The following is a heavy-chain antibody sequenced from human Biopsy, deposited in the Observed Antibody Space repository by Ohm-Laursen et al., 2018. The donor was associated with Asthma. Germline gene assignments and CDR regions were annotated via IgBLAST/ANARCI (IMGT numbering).Heavy chain of an antibody. CDR1: GYTFNSVA. CDR2: INTNSGTP. D-gene: IGHD5-12*01. V-gene: IGHV7-4-1*01. CDR3: TRAGSTFVADY. Sequence: ASVKVSCKASGYTFNSVAVMWVRQAPGQGLEWMGWINTNSGTPTYVQGFSGRFVFSLDPSVTTAYLQIDSLRSEDTGVYYCTRAGSTFVADYWGQGTLVTVPS. J-gene: IGHJ4*01.